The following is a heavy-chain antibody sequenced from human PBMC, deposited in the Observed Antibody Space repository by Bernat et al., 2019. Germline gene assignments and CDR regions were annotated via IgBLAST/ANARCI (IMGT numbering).Heavy chain of an antibody. V-gene: IGHV3-30-3*01. CDR1: GFTFSSYA. Sequence: QVQLVESGGGVVQPGGSLRLSCAASGFTFSSYAMHWVRQAPGKGLEWVALISYEGSNKYYADSVKGRFTISRDNSKNTLYLQINSLRAEDTAVYYCARVVVVAATSWYFDLWGRGTLVTVSS. CDR3: ARVVVVAATSWYFDL. J-gene: IGHJ2*01. D-gene: IGHD2-15*01. CDR2: ISYEGSNK.